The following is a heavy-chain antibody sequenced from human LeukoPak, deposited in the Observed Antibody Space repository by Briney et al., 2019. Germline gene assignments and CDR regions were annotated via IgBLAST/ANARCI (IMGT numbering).Heavy chain of an antibody. CDR3: AKETGYYDSSGYFWGYFDY. CDR1: GFTLSSYA. J-gene: IGHJ4*02. CDR2: ISGSGRRSNYA. D-gene: IGHD3-22*01. V-gene: IGHV3-23*01. Sequence: GGSLRLTCAASGFTLSSYAMGWVRQAAGKGLEWVSGISGSGRRSNYADYADSVKGRFTISRDNSNNTLYLQMNSLRAEDTAVYYCAKETGYYDSSGYFWGYFDYWGQGTLVTVSS.